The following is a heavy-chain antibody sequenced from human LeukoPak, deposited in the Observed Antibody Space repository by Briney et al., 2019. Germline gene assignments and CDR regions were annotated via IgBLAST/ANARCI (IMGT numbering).Heavy chain of an antibody. J-gene: IGHJ4*02. CDR2: IIPIFGTA. V-gene: IGHV1-69*06. CDR3: ARGVSGSSQREDY. D-gene: IGHD1-26*01. Sequence: SVKVSCKASGGTFSSYAISWVRQAPGQGLEWMGGIIPIFGTANYAQKFQGRVTITADKSTSTAYMELSSLRSEDTAVYYCARGVSGSSQREDYWGQGTLVTVSS. CDR1: GGTFSSYA.